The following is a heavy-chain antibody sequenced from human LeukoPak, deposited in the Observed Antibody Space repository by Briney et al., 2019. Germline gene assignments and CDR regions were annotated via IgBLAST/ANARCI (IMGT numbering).Heavy chain of an antibody. CDR2: IDGNGRTT. D-gene: IGHD3-10*01. V-gene: IGHV3-74*01. CDR1: GFTFSSEW. Sequence: GGSLRLSCAASGFTFSSEWMHWVRQAPGKGLVWISHIDGNGRTTNYGDSVRGRFTVSRDNAKNTLYLQMNSLRAEDTAVYYCARDVPRTSGPWGQGTLVTVSS. CDR3: ARDVPRTSGP. J-gene: IGHJ5*02.